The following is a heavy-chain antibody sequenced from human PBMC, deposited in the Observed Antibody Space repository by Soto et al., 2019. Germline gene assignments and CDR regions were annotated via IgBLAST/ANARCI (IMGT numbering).Heavy chain of an antibody. CDR1: GGSFGNSA. V-gene: IGHV1-69*01. CDR2: FIPVYRTL. J-gene: IGHJ4*02. Sequence: QVQLVQSGAEVKKPGSSVKVSCKASGGSFGNSAINWVRQTPGQGLEWLGGFIPVYRTLKYVQNFQGRVTISPAESTGTAYMTLSSLASDYTGVVYCAKGVICISYFTVDSWGQGTRVTVSS. CDR3: AKGVICISYFTVDS. D-gene: IGHD2-2*01.